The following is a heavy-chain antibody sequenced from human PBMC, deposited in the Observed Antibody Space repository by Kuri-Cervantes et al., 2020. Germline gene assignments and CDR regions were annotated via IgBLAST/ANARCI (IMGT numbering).Heavy chain of an antibody. CDR3: AKDLGRYCSSTSCLSFDY. D-gene: IGHD2-2*01. J-gene: IGHJ4*02. CDR2: ISSSGSTI. V-gene: IGHV3-48*03. CDR1: GFTFSSYG. Sequence: GGSLRLSCAASGFTFSSYGMNWVRQAPGKGLEWVSYISSSGSTIYYADSVKGRFTISRDNAKNTLYLQMNSLRAEDTAVYYCAKDLGRYCSSTSCLSFDYWGQGTLVTVSS.